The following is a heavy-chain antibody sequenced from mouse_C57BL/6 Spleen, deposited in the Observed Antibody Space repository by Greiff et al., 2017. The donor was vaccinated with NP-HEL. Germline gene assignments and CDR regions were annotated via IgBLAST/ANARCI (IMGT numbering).Heavy chain of an antibody. CDR1: GYTFTSYW. V-gene: IGHV1-55*01. CDR2: IYPGSGST. CDR3: ARPMVTEGWFAY. Sequence: VQLQQSGAELVKPGASVKMSCKASGYTFTSYWITWVKQRPGQGLEWIGDIYPGSGSTNYNEKFKSKATLTVDTSSSTAYMQLSSLTSEDSAVYYCARPMVTEGWFAYWGQGTLVTVSA. J-gene: IGHJ3*01. D-gene: IGHD2-2*01.